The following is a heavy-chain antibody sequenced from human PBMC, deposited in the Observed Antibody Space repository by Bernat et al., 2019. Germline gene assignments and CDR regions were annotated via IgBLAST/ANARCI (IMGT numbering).Heavy chain of an antibody. D-gene: IGHD6-13*01. CDR1: GGSISSYY. V-gene: IGHV4-59*01. Sequence: QVQLQKSGPGLVKPSETLSLTCTVSGGSISSYYWSWIRQPPGKGLEWIGYIHYSGSTNYNPSLKSRVTISVDTSKNQFSLKLSSVTAADTAVYYCARGRSGISAFDICGQGTMVTVSS. J-gene: IGHJ3*02. CDR2: IHYSGST. CDR3: ARGRSGISAFDI.